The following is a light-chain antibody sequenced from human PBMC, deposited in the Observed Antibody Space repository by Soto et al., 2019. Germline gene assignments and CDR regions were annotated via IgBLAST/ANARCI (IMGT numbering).Light chain of an antibody. CDR1: QSVSSN. V-gene: IGKV3-15*01. CDR3: QQYNSWPET. J-gene: IGKJ1*01. CDR2: DAS. Sequence: DIVLTQSTAPLSLSPGERATPSCKASQSVSSNLAWYQQKPGQAPRLFIYDASTRATGIPARFSGSGSGTECTLTISSLQSEDVAVYYCQQYNSWPETFGQGTKVDIK.